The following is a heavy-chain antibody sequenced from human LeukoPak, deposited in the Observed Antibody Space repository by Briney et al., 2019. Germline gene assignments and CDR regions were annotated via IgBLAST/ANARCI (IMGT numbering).Heavy chain of an antibody. V-gene: IGHV4-30-4*08. J-gene: IGHJ3*02. CDR2: IYYTGNT. Sequence: NPSQTLSLTCTVSGGSINSGDYYWSWIRQPPGKGLEWIGYIYYTGNTYYNPSLKSRINISVDTSKKQFSLKLRSVTAADTAVYYCAREAYNWNYGDAFDIWGQGTMVTVSS. D-gene: IGHD1-7*01. CDR1: GGSINSGDYY. CDR3: AREAYNWNYGDAFDI.